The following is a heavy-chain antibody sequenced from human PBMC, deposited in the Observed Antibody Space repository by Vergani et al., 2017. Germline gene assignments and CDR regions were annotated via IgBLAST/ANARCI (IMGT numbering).Heavy chain of an antibody. CDR2: SYYSGST. J-gene: IGHJ5*02. Sequence: QVQLQESGPGLVKPSETLSLTCTVSGGSISSYYWSWIRQPPGKGLEWIGYSYYSGSTNYNPSLKSRVTISVDTSKNQFSLKLSSVTAADTAVYYCARPHTYDSIVYFPGWFDPWGPGTLIVVSS. CDR3: ARPHTYDSIVYFPGWFDP. D-gene: IGHD3-22*01. CDR1: GGSISSYY. V-gene: IGHV4-59*01.